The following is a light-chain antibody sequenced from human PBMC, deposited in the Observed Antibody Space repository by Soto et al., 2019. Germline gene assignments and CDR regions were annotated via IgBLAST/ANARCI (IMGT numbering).Light chain of an antibody. CDR2: GAS. J-gene: IGKJ1*01. Sequence: EIVMTQSPATLSVSPGERATLSCRASQSIRSNLAWYQQKPGQTPRLLIYGASSRATGIPARFSGSGSGTEFTLTISSLQSEDFAVYYCQQYNSWRTFGQGTEVDIK. V-gene: IGKV3-15*01. CDR1: QSIRSN. CDR3: QQYNSWRT.